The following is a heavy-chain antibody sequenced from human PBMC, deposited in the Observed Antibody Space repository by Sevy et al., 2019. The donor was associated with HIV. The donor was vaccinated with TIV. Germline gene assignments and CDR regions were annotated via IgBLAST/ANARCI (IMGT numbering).Heavy chain of an antibody. D-gene: IGHD1-26*01. J-gene: IGHJ4*02. CDR2: ISTGGSTI. V-gene: IGHV3-11*01. CDR3: ARGVRMVVGATRFDY. Sequence: GSLRLSCVASGFTFSDYYMSWIRQAPGKGLEWVSYISTGGSTIYYADSVKGRFTISRDNAKNSLYLQMNSLRAEDTAVYYCARGVRMVVGATRFDYWGRGTLVTVSS. CDR1: GFTFSDYY.